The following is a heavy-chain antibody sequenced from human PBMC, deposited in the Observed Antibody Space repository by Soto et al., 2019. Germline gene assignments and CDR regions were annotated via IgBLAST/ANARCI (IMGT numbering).Heavy chain of an antibody. CDR1: GGSISNYY. CDR3: ARDVRIDLVRGGYYYCAMDV. J-gene: IGHJ6*02. CDR2: IYYSGST. Sequence: QVQLQESGPGLVKPSETLSLTCIVSGGSISNYYWSWIRQPPGKGLEWIGYIYYSGSTNYNPSLKSRVTIAVDTSKNQFSLRLSSVTAADTAIYYCARDVRIDLVRGGYYYCAMDVWGQGTTITVSS. V-gene: IGHV4-59*01. D-gene: IGHD3-10*01.